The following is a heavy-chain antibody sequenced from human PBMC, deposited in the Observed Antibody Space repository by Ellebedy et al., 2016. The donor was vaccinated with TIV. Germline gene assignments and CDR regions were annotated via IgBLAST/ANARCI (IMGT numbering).Heavy chain of an antibody. CDR3: ARPLTPGIAVAGLDY. CDR1: GGTFSSYT. J-gene: IGHJ4*02. D-gene: IGHD6-19*01. CDR2: INPNSGGT. V-gene: IGHV1-2*04. Sequence: ASVKVSXKASGGTFSSYTITWVRQAPGQGLEWMGWINPNSGGTNYAQKFQGWVTMTRDTSISTAYMELSRLRSDDTAVYYCARPLTPGIAVAGLDYWGQGTLVTVSS.